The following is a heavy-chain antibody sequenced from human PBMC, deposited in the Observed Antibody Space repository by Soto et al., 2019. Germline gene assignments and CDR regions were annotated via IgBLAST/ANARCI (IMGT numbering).Heavy chain of an antibody. V-gene: IGHV3-21*01. J-gene: IGHJ3*02. D-gene: IGHD2-15*01. CDR2: ISSSSSYI. CDR1: GFTFSSYS. CDR3: ARDVNRPLLSRRYAFDI. Sequence: PGGSLRLSCAASGFTFSSYSMNWVRQAPGKGLEWVSSISSSSSYIYYADSVKGRFTISRDNAKNSLHLQMNSLRAEGTAVYYCARDVNRPLLSRRYAFDIWGQGTMVTVSS.